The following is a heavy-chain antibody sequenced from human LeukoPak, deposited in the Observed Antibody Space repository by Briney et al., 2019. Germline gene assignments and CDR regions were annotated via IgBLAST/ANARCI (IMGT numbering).Heavy chain of an antibody. J-gene: IGHJ3*02. CDR1: GASIGSYF. CDR2: VHDNDIS. Sequence: SETLSLTCSVSGASIGSYFWSWIRQSPGKGLEWIGYVHDNDISNFNPSLESRVTILVDRSKSQFSLKLRSVTAADTAVYYCARGLVLATDDAFDIWGPGTMVTVSS. V-gene: IGHV4-59*01. CDR3: ARGLVLATDDAFDI. D-gene: IGHD5-12*01.